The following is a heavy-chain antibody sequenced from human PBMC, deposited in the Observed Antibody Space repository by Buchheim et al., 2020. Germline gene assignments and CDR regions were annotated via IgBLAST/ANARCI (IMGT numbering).Heavy chain of an antibody. CDR1: GGSISSSSYY. V-gene: IGHV4-39*07. J-gene: IGHJ6*02. CDR2: IYYSGST. Sequence: QLQLQESGPGLVKPSETLSLTCTVSGGSISSSSYYWGWIRQSPGKGLEWIGTIYYSGSTYYNPSLKSRVTISVDTSKNQFSLKLSSVTAADTAVYYCARDFMGGNSGWLTYYYYYGMDVWGQGTT. D-gene: IGHD6-19*01. CDR3: ARDFMGGNSGWLTYYYYYGMDV.